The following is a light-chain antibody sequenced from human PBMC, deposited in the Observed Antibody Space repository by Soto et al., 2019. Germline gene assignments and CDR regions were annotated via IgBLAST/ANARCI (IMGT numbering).Light chain of an antibody. CDR1: SSDVGLYNS. V-gene: IGLV2-14*01. CDR2: EVS. CDR3: SSYAGSSTFEI. J-gene: IGLJ2*01. Sequence: QSALTQPASVSGSPGQPITISCTGTSSDVGLYNSVSWYQHHPGKGPKLMIYEVSKRPSGVSDRFSGSKSGDTASLTISGLQAEDEADYYCSSYAGSSTFEIFGGGTKVTVL.